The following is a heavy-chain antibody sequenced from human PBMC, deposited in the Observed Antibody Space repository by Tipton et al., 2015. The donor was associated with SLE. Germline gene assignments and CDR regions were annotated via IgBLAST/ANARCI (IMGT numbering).Heavy chain of an antibody. CDR3: ARAVTTGLYWYFDL. CDR1: GYTFTAYN. CDR2: ISTYNGNT. Sequence: QLVQSGPEVKKSGASVNVSCKAFGYTFTAYNLHWVRQAPGQGLEWMGWISTYNGNTNYAQKLQGRVTMTTDTSTSTAYMELRSLRSDDTAVYYCARAVTTGLYWYFDLWGRGTLVTVSS. J-gene: IGHJ2*01. D-gene: IGHD4-17*01. V-gene: IGHV1-18*01.